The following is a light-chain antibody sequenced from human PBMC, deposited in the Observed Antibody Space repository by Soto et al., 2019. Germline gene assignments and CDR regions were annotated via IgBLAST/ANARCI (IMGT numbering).Light chain of an antibody. Sequence: SYELTQPPSVSVSPGQTASITCSGDKLEDKYTCWYQQKPGQSPVLVIYQDRHRPSGIPERFSGSNSGNTATLTISGTQAVDEADYYCQAWDSSTSVVFGGGTKVTFL. CDR3: QAWDSSTSVV. J-gene: IGLJ2*01. V-gene: IGLV3-1*01. CDR1: KLEDKY. CDR2: QDR.